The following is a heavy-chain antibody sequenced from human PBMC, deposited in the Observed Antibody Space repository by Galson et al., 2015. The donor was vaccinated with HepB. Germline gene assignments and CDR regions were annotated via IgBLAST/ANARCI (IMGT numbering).Heavy chain of an antibody. CDR1: GFTFSSYA. CDR2: ISGSGGST. CDR3: AKDGYPEGGSWFDP. V-gene: IGHV3-23*01. J-gene: IGHJ5*02. D-gene: IGHD3-16*01. Sequence: SLRLSCAASGFTFSSYAMSWVRQAPGKGLEWVSAISGSGGSTYYADSVKGRFTISRGNSKNTLYLQMNSLRAEDTAVYYCAKDGYPEGGSWFDPWGQGTLVTVSS.